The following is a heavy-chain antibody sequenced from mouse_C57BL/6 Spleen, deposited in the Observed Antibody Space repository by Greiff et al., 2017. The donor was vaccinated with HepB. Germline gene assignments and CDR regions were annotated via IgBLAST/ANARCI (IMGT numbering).Heavy chain of an antibody. Sequence: QVQLQQPGAELVMPGASVKLSCKASGYTFTSYWMHWVKQRPGQGLEWIGEIDPSDSYTNYNQKFKGKSTLTVDKSSSTAYMQLTSLTSEDSAVYYCARKESYWYFGVWGTGATVTVSS. CDR2: IDPSDSYT. CDR3: ARKESYWYFGV. CDR1: GYTFTSYW. V-gene: IGHV1-69*01. J-gene: IGHJ1*03.